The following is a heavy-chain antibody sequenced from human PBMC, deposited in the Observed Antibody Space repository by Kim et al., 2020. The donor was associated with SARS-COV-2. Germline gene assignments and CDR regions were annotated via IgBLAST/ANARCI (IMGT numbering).Heavy chain of an antibody. CDR3: ARSVGVREDAFDI. Sequence: SNPSLMIRVTISVDQSMNQFSLKLSSVPAADTAVYYCARSVGVREDAFDIWGQGTMVTVSS. V-gene: IGHV4-4*02. J-gene: IGHJ3*02. D-gene: IGHD3-3*01.